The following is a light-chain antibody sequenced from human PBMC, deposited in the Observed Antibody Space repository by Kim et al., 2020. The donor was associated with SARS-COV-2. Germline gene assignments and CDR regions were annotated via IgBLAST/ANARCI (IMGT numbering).Light chain of an antibody. CDR3: ISYTSSSTLI. CDR2: EVS. V-gene: IGLV2-18*02. CDR1: SGDVGSYNR. Sequence: QSVTIPCTGTSGDVGSYNRVSWYQQPPATAPKLIIYEVSDRPSGVPHRFSGSKSGNTASLTISWLQTEDEADYYCISYTSSSTLIFGGGTKVTVL. J-gene: IGLJ2*01.